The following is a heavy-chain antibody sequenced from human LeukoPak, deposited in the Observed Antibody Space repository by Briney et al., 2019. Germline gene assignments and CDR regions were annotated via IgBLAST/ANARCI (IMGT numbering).Heavy chain of an antibody. Sequence: GGSLRLSCAASRFTFSSFAMHWVRQAPGKGLEWVAVISYDGNNKYYADPVKGRFTISRDNSKNTLYMQMNSLRAEDTAVYYCAKAPTPVVAATLFHHRGQGTLVTVSS. V-gene: IGHV3-30*04. J-gene: IGHJ1*01. CDR1: RFTFSSFA. CDR3: AKAPTPVVAATLFHH. D-gene: IGHD2-15*01. CDR2: ISYDGNNK.